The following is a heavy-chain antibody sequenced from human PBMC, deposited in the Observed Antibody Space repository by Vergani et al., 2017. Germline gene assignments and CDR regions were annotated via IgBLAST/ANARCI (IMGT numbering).Heavy chain of an antibody. J-gene: IGHJ6*02. CDR3: ARIEGSSYYYYGMDV. CDR1: GFTFSSYG. D-gene: IGHD6-6*01. Sequence: QVQLVESGGGLVKPGGSLRLSCAASGFTFSSYGMHWVRQAPGKGLEWVAVISYDGSNKYYADSVKGRFTISRDNAKNSLYLQMNSLRAEDTAVYYCARIEGSSYYYYGMDVWGQGTTVTVSS. CDR2: ISYDGSNK. V-gene: IGHV3-30*03.